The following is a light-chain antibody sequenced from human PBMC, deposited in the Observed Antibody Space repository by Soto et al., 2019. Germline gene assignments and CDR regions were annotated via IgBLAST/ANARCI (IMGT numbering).Light chain of an antibody. J-gene: IGKJ2*01. V-gene: IGKV3-20*01. CDR3: QQYGSSPPVYT. Sequence: EIVLTQSPGTLSLSPGERAILSCRASQSVYTNYLAWYQQKPGQAPRLLIYGASRRATGIPDRFSGSGSGTDFTLTISRLEPEDFAVYYCQQYGSSPPVYTFGQGTKLEIK. CDR2: GAS. CDR1: QSVYTNY.